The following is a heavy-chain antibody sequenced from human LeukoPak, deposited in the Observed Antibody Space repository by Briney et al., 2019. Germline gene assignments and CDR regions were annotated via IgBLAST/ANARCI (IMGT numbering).Heavy chain of an antibody. CDR2: ISSSSSYI. D-gene: IGHD6-19*01. Sequence: GGSLRLSCAASGFTFSSYSMNWVRQAPGKGLEWVSSISSSSSYIYYADSVKGRFTISRDNAKNSLYLQMNSLRDEDTAVYYCAREGQGLAGGAFDIWGQGTMVTVSS. J-gene: IGHJ3*02. CDR3: AREGQGLAGGAFDI. V-gene: IGHV3-21*01. CDR1: GFTFSSYS.